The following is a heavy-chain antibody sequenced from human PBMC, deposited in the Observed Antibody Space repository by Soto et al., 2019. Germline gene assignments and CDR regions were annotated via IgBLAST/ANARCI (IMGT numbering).Heavy chain of an antibody. J-gene: IGHJ4*02. CDR3: AKDRGWSSADLEY. D-gene: IGHD6-19*01. CDR2: ISYDGSSD. Sequence: QVQLVESGGGVVQPGRSLRLSCAASGFTFSSFGMHWVRQAPGKAREWVALISYDGSSDYYVDSVKGRFTISRDKSKNTLYLQMNSLRPEDTAVYYCAKDRGWSSADLEYWGEGTLVTVSS. CDR1: GFTFSSFG. V-gene: IGHV3-30*18.